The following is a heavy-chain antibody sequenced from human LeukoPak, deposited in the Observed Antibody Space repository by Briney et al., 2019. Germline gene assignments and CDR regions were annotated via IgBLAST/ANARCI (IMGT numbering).Heavy chain of an antibody. CDR3: AREFEGTASGAGY. CDR1: GFTFSSYS. D-gene: IGHD1-26*01. CDR2: MSVGSGLI. V-gene: IGHV3-21*01. J-gene: IGHJ4*02. Sequence: GGSLRLSCAASGFTFSSYSMNWLRRAPGKGLEWVSSMSVGSGLIYYAESVKGRFTVSRDNAKKSLYLQMNSLRAEDTAVYYCAREFEGTASGAGYWGQGTLVTVSS.